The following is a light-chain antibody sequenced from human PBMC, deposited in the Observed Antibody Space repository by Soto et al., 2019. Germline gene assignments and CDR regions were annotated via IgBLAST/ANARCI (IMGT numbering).Light chain of an antibody. Sequence: EIVLTQSPGTLSLSPGERATLSCRASQSVSSSYLAWYQQKPGQAPRLLIYGASSRATGIPDRFSGSGSGTDFTLTISRLEPEDFAVYYCQQYDSSLWTCGRGTKVEIK. V-gene: IGKV3-20*01. CDR1: QSVSSSY. CDR2: GAS. J-gene: IGKJ1*01. CDR3: QQYDSSLWT.